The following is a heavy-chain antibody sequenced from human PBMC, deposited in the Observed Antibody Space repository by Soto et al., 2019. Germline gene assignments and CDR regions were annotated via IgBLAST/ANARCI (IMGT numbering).Heavy chain of an antibody. Sequence: SGPTLVNPTQTLTLTCTFSGFSLSTRGMRVNWIRQPPGKALEWLARIDWDDDKFYSTSLKTRLTISKDPSKNQVVLTMTNMDPVDTATYYCARTTGAASGYGMDVWGQGTTVTVSS. CDR2: IDWDDDK. J-gene: IGHJ6*02. V-gene: IGHV2-70*04. CDR3: ARTTGAASGYGMDV. D-gene: IGHD4-17*01. CDR1: GFSLSTRGMR.